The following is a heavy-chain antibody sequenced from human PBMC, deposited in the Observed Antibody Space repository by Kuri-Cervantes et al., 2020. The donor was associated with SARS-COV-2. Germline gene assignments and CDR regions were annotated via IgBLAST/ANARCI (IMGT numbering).Heavy chain of an antibody. CDR1: GFTFSSYA. CDR3: VRDGDHWNFDY. Sequence: GESLKISCAASGFTFSSYAMSWVRQAPGKGLEWVSSISGSGGSTYYADSVKGRFTLSRDNAKNMLFLQMNSLRAEDTAVYYCVRDGDHWNFDYWGQGTLVTVPS. CDR2: ISGSGGST. D-gene: IGHD1-1*01. V-gene: IGHV3-23*01. J-gene: IGHJ4*02.